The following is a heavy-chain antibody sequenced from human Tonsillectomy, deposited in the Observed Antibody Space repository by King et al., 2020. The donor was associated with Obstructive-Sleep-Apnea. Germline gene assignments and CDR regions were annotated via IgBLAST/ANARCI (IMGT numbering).Heavy chain of an antibody. CDR2: IYYSGST. CDR3: AGVPRERPVDY. D-gene: IGHD1-26*01. Sequence: VQLQESGPGLVKPSETLSLTCTVSGGSISSSSYYWGWIRQPPGKGLEWIGSIYYSGSTYYNPSLQSRVTISLDTSKNPFSLKLSAVTAADPAVYYCAGVPRERPVDYWGQGTLVTVSS. V-gene: IGHV4-39*07. CDR1: GGSISSSSYY. J-gene: IGHJ4*02.